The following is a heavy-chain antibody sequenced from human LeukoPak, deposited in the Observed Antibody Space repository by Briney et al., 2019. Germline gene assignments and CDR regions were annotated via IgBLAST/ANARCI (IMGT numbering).Heavy chain of an antibody. CDR2: ISSSGSTI. V-gene: IGHV3-48*03. CDR3: ARNDYGDPDEYFQH. CDR1: GFTFSSYE. D-gene: IGHD4-17*01. J-gene: IGHJ1*01. Sequence: GGSLRLSCAASGFTFSSYEMNWVRQAPGKGLEWVAYISSSGSTIYYADSVKGRFTISRDNAKNSLYLQMNSLRAEDTAVYYCARNDYGDPDEYFQHWGQGTLVTVSS.